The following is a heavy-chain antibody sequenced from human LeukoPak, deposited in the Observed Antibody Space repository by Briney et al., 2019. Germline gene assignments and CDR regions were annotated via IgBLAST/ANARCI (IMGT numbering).Heavy chain of an antibody. CDR1: GFTFSSYW. D-gene: IGHD2-15*01. J-gene: IGHJ4*02. Sequence: GGSLRLSCAASGFTFSSYWMSWVRQAPGKGLEWVANIKQDGSEKYYVDSVKGRFTISRDNAKNSLYLQMNSLRAEDTAVYYCAKNYCSGGSCYPPPFDYWGQGTLVTVSS. CDR3: AKNYCSGGSCYPPPFDY. CDR2: IKQDGSEK. V-gene: IGHV3-7*03.